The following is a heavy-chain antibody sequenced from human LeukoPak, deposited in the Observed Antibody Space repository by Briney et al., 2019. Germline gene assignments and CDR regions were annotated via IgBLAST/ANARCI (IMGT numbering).Heavy chain of an antibody. CDR3: ARDFSSGWVDY. Sequence: GGSLRLSCAASGFTFSGYGMHWVRQPPGRGLEWVAIIWHDGTDKYYADSVKGRLTISRDNSRNTLYLQMSSLRVEDTAVYYCARDFSSGWVDYWGQGTLVTVSS. J-gene: IGHJ4*02. CDR1: GFTFSGYG. D-gene: IGHD6-19*01. CDR2: IWHDGTDK. V-gene: IGHV3-33*01.